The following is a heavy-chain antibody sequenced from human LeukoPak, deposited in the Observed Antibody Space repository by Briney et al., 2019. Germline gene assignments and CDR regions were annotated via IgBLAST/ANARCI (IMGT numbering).Heavy chain of an antibody. V-gene: IGHV3-30*02. CDR3: AKDGDRQFDLDV. CDR2: IWYDGSNK. CDR1: GFTFRNYA. J-gene: IGHJ6*02. Sequence: GGSPRLSCAASGFTFRNYAMHWVRQAPGKGLGWVAYIWYDGSNKHYPDSVKGRFTISRDNSKNTVVLQMDSLRAEDTAVYYCAKDGDRQFDLDVWGQGTTVTVSS. D-gene: IGHD3-10*01.